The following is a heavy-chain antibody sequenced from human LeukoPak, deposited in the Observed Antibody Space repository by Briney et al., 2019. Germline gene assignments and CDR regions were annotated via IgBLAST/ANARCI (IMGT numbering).Heavy chain of an antibody. CDR2: INHSGST. V-gene: IGHV4-34*01. CDR3: ARFNYYDSSGYYY. Sequence: SETLSLTCAVYGGSFSGYYWSWIRQPPGKGLEWIGEINHSGSTNYNPSLKGRVTISVDTSKNQFSLKLSSVTAADTAVYYCARFNYYDSSGYYYWGQGTLVTVSS. D-gene: IGHD3-22*01. CDR1: GGSFSGYY. J-gene: IGHJ4*02.